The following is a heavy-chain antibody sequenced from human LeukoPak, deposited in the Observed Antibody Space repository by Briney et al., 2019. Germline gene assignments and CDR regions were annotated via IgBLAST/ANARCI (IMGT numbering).Heavy chain of an antibody. CDR2: IYYSGST. V-gene: IGHV4-39*01. Sequence: KPSETLSLTCTVSGGSISSNTHYWGWIRQPPGKGLEWIGNIYYSGSTYHHPSLKSPVTMSVDTSKSQFSLKLSSVTAADTAVYYCARLTDYFYYMDVWGKGTAVTVSS. CDR1: GGSISSNTHY. CDR3: ARLTDYFYYMDV. J-gene: IGHJ6*03.